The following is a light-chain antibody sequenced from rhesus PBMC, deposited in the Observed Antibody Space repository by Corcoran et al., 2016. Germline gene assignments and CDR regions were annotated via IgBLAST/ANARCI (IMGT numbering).Light chain of an antibody. V-gene: IGKV1-19*01. CDR1: QGISSW. CDR3: QQYDVLPPT. Sequence: DIQMTQSPSSLSASVGDKVTITFHASQGISSWLAWYQQKPGKASNPLIYAASRLQSGVPSRFSGSGSGTDYTLTISRLQPEDFATYYCQQYDVLPPTFGQGTKVEVK. J-gene: IGKJ1*01. CDR2: AAS.